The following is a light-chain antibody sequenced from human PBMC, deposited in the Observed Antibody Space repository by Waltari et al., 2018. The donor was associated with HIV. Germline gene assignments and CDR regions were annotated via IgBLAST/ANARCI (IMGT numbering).Light chain of an antibody. J-gene: IGLJ3*02. CDR1: SRDVGGYNY. V-gene: IGLV2-11*01. CDR2: DVS. Sequence: QSALTQPRSVSGSPGPSVTISCTGTSRDVGGYNYVSWYQQHPGKAPKLMIYDVSKRPSGFPARFSASKSGNTASLTISGLQAEDEADYYCCSYGGSYTWVFGGGTKLTVL. CDR3: CSYGGSYTWV.